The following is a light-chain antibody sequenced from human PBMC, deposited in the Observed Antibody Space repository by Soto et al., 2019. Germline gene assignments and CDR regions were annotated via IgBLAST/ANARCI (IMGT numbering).Light chain of an antibody. CDR3: QQSHSTPGT. J-gene: IGKJ1*01. V-gene: IGKV1-39*01. Sequence: DIQMTQSPSSLSASVADRVTITCRASESISSYLHWYQQKPGKAPKLLIYAASSLQSGVPSRFSGSGSGTDFTLTISSLQSEDFATYYCQQSHSTPGTFGQGTKVDIK. CDR1: ESISSY. CDR2: AAS.